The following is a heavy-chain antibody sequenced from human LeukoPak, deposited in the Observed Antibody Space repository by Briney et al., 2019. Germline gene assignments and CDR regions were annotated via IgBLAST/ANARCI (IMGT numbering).Heavy chain of an antibody. V-gene: IGHV3-7*01. D-gene: IGHD4-17*01. Sequence: AGGSLRLSCAASGFTFSTSWMSWVRQVPGKGLEWVANIKKDGSETYYVDSVKGRFTISRDNAKNSLYLQMNSLRAEDTAVYYCARDFSGGTVTTPIDYWGQGTLVTVSS. J-gene: IGHJ4*02. CDR3: ARDFSGGTVTTPIDY. CDR1: GFTFSTSW. CDR2: IKKDGSET.